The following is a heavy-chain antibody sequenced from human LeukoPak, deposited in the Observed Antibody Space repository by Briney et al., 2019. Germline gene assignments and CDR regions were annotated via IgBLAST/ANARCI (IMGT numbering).Heavy chain of an antibody. CDR3: ARDSAQGSGEYYFDY. V-gene: IGHV4-59*01. J-gene: IGHJ4*02. D-gene: IGHD3-3*01. Sequence: PSETLSLTCTVSGGSISSYYWSWIRQPPGKGLEWIGYIDYSGSTNYNPSLKSRVTISVDTSKNQFSLKLTSVTAADTAVYYCARDSAQGSGEYYFDYWGQGTLVTVSS. CDR2: IDYSGST. CDR1: GGSISSYY.